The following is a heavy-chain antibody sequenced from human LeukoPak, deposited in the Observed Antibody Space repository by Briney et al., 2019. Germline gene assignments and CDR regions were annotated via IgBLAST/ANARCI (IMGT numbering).Heavy chain of an antibody. J-gene: IGHJ4*02. CDR3: AKVGREMMATILLLDY. CDR2: ISSVGSTE. V-gene: IGHV3-48*03. D-gene: IGHD5-12*01. Sequence: QPGGSLRLSCAASGFTFSSYNVNWVRQAAGKGLEWVSLISSVGSTEYYADSVKGRFTSSRDNSKNTLYLQMNSLRAEDTAVYYCAKVGREMMATILLLDYWGQGTLVTVSS. CDR1: GFTFSSYN.